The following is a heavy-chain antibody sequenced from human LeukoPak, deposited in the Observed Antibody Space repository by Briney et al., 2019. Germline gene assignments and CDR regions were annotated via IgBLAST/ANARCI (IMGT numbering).Heavy chain of an antibody. CDR3: ARERLGFRVDV. CDR2: INTSGNA. V-gene: IGHV4-4*07. Sequence: SETLSLTCTVSGDSIRNYYWTWIRQSAGQGMQWIGRINTSGNANYNPYLKSRVTMSLDTSKNQFSLNLSSVTAADTAVYYCARERLGFRVDVWGKGTTVTVSS. J-gene: IGHJ6*04. D-gene: IGHD3-10*01. CDR1: GDSIRNYY.